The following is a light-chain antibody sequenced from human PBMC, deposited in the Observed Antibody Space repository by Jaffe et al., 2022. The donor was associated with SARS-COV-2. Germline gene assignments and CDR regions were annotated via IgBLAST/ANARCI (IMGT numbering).Light chain of an antibody. CDR2: DVS. Sequence: QSALTQPRSVSGSPGQSVTISCTGSSSDVGGYNFVSWYQQHPGKAPKLILHDVSWRPSGLPDRFSGSKSGNTASLTISGLQVEDEADYYCCSYAGSNTLLCGGGTKVTVL. V-gene: IGLV2-11*01. CDR1: SSDVGGYNF. J-gene: IGLJ2*01. CDR3: CSYAGSNTLL.